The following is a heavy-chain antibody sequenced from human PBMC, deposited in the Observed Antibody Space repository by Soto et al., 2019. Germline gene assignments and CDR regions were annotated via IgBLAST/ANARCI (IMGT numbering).Heavy chain of an antibody. CDR3: ARLQMIAFGGHVYRAVDL. CDR2: MYHSGST. Sequence: QVQLQESGPGLVKPSGTLYLTCAVSGGSFSSNYWWTWVRQAPGKGLEWIGEMYHSGSTNYNQSLHRRVTNSVDKSNNQFFLTLPSVTAADTAVYYCARLQMIAFGGHVYRAVDLWGRGTLVTVSS. V-gene: IGHV4-4*02. CDR1: GGSFSSNYW. J-gene: IGHJ3*01. D-gene: IGHD3-16*01.